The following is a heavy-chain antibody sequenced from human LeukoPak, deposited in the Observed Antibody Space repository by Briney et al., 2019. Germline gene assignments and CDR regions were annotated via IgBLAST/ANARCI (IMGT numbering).Heavy chain of an antibody. Sequence: KAGGSLRLSCAASGFTFSSYAMSWVRQAPGKGLEWVSAISGRGGSTYYADSVKRRFIISRDNSKNTLYLQMNSLRAEDTAVYYCARDPYRSAARRPLLSEGLDYWGQGTLVTVSS. CDR1: GFTFSSYA. CDR3: ARDPYRSAARRPLLSEGLDY. J-gene: IGHJ4*02. D-gene: IGHD6-13*01. CDR2: ISGRGGST. V-gene: IGHV3-23*01.